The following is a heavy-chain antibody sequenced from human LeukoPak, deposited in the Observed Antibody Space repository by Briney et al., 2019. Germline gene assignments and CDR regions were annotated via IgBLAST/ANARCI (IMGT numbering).Heavy chain of an antibody. V-gene: IGHV5-51*01. CDR3: ARLSGIWFGEYYLDY. J-gene: IGHJ4*02. Sequence: GESLQISCKGSGSSFTSYWIGWVRPMPGKGLEWMGIIYPGDSDTRYSPSFQGQVTISADKSISTAYLQWSSLKASDTAMYYCARLSGIWFGEYYLDYWGQGTLVTVSS. CDR2: IYPGDSDT. CDR1: GSSFTSYW. D-gene: IGHD3-10*01.